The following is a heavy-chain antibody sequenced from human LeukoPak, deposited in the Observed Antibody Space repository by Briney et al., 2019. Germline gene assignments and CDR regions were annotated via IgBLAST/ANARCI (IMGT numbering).Heavy chain of an antibody. CDR1: AGSISSYY. CDR2: IYYSGST. J-gene: IGHJ4*02. Sequence: PSETLSLTCTVSAGSISSYYWSRIRQPPGKGLEWIGYIYYSGSTNYNPSLKSRVTISLDTSKNQFSLKLSSVTAADTAVYYCARDPGPILTSYYAPYYFDYWGQGTLVTVSS. V-gene: IGHV4-59*01. CDR3: ARDPGPILTSYYAPYYFDY. D-gene: IGHD3-9*01.